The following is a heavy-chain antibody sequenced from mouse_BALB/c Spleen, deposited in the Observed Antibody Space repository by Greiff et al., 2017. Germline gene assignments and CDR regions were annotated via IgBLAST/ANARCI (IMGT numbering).Heavy chain of an antibody. V-gene: IGHV3-6*02. D-gene: IGHD2-1*01. CDR2: ISYDGSN. J-gene: IGHJ1*01. CDR3: ARERTYGNSWYFDV. CDR1: GYSITSGYY. Sequence: DVQLQESGPGLVKPSQSLSLTCSVTGYSITSGYYWNWIRQFPGNKLEWMGYISYDGSNNYNPSLKNRISITRDTSKNQFFLKLNSVTTEDTATYYCARERTYGNSWYFDVWGAGTTVTVSS.